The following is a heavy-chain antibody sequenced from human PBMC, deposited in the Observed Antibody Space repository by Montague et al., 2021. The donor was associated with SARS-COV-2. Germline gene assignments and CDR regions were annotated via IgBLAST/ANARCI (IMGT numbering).Heavy chain of an antibody. CDR1: GGSISGYY. Sequence: SETLSLTCTVSGGSISGYYWSWIRQPPGKGLEWIGYIYYSGSTNYNPSLKGRVTISVDTSKNQFSLKLSSVTAADTAVYYCAGTYYDFWSGFIHYYYMDVWGKGTTVTVSS. CDR2: IYYSGST. D-gene: IGHD3-3*01. J-gene: IGHJ6*03. CDR3: AGTYYDFWSGFIHYYYMDV. V-gene: IGHV4-59*01.